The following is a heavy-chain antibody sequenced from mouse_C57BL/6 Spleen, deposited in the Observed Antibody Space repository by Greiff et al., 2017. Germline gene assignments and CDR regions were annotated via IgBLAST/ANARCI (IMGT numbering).Heavy chain of an antibody. CDR1: GYTFTSYW. CDR2: IDPSDSYT. V-gene: IGHV1-69*01. Sequence: VQLQQPGAELVMPGASVKLSCKASGYTFTSYWMHWVKQRPGQGLEWIGEIDPSDSYTNYNQKFKGKSTLTVDKSSSTAYMQLSSLTSEDSAVYYCARSYGNYCDYWGQGTTLTVSS. D-gene: IGHD2-1*01. CDR3: ARSYGNYCDY. J-gene: IGHJ2*01.